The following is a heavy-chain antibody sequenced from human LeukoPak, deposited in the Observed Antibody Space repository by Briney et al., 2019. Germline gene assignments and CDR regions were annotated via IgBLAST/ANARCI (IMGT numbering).Heavy chain of an antibody. J-gene: IGHJ1*01. V-gene: IGHV3-23*01. CDR2: IHGSGRRT. Sequence: GGSLRLSCAASGITFSSYALSWVRQAPGKGLEWVSTIHGSGRRTYYADSVRGRFTISRDNSKRTLYLQLNSLRADDSAVYYCAKQPHYDFWSGSLAEYFQHWGQGTLVTVSS. D-gene: IGHD3-3*01. CDR1: GITFSSYA. CDR3: AKQPHYDFWSGSLAEYFQH.